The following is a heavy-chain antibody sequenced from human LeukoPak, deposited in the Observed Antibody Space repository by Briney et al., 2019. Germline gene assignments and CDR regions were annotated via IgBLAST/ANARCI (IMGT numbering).Heavy chain of an antibody. J-gene: IGHJ5*02. CDR1: GFTFSSYA. CDR2: ISYDGSNK. D-gene: IGHD3-10*01. CDR3: ARVGSPWFGELLNWFDP. V-gene: IGHV3-30*04. Sequence: PGGSLRLSCAASGFTFSSYAMHWVRQAPGKGLEWVAVISYDGSNKYYADSVKGRFTISRDDSKNTLYLQMNSLRAEDTAVYYYARVGSPWFGELLNWFDPRGQGTLVTVSS.